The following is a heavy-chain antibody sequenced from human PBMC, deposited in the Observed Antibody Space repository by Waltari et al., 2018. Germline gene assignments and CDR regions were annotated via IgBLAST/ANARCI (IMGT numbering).Heavy chain of an antibody. V-gene: IGHV5-51*01. J-gene: IGHJ6*03. CDR2: IYPGDSDT. CDR1: GYSFTSYW. CDR3: ARHALGGSSPGYYYYYMDV. Sequence: EVQLVQSGAEVKKPGESLKISCKGSGYSFTSYWIGWVRQMPGKGLEWMGIIYPGDSDTRYIPSFQGQVTISADKSISTAYLQWSSLKASDTAMYYCARHALGGSSPGYYYYYMDVWGKGTTVTVSS. D-gene: IGHD6-6*01.